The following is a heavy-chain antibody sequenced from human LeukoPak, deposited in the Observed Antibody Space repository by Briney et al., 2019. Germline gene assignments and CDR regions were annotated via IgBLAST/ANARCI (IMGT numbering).Heavy chain of an antibody. J-gene: IGHJ4*02. V-gene: IGHV1-2*02. Sequence: ASVKVSCKASGYTFTAYYMHWVRQAPGQGLEWMGWINPNSGGTNYAQKFQGRVTMTRDTSISTAYMELSRLRSDDTAVYYCAGDRRQEMRASDYWGQGTLVTVSS. CDR2: INPNSGGT. CDR3: AGDRRQEMRASDY. CDR1: GYTFTAYY. D-gene: IGHD5-24*01.